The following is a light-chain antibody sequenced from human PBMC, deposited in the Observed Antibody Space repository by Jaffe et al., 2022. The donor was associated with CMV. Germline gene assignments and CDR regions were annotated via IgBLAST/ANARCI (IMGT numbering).Light chain of an antibody. CDR3: HSYTGSNNYV. V-gene: IGLV2-8*01. J-gene: IGLJ1*01. CDR1: SIGVNNY. Sequence: QSALTQPPSASGSPGQSVTISCTGTSIGVNNYVSWYQHHPGKAPQFVIYEVSKRPSGVPDRFAGSKSGNTAYLTVSGLQAEDEADYYCHSYTGSNNYVFGSGTKVTVL. CDR2: EVS.